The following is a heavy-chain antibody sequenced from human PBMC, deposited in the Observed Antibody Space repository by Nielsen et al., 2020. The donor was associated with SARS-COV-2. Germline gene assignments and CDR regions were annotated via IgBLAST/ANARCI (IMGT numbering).Heavy chain of an antibody. V-gene: IGHV3-23*01. J-gene: IGHJ4*02. Sequence: GGSLRLSCAASGFTFSSYAMSWVRQAPGKGLECVSAISGSGGGAYYADSVKGRFTISRDNAKNSLYLQMNSLRDEDTAVYYCVRGEFGDYRISVWGQGTLVTVSS. CDR2: ISGSGGGA. CDR3: VRGEFGDYRISV. CDR1: GFTFSSYA. D-gene: IGHD2-21*02.